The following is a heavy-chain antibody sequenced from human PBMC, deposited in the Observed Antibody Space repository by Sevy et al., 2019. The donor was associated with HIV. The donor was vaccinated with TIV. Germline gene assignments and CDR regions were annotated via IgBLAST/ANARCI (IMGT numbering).Heavy chain of an antibody. V-gene: IGHV4-59*01. CDR1: GDSMNTYC. Sequence: SETLSLTCTVTGDSMNTYCWAWIRQPPGKSLEWVGYILYSAGPKYSPSLKSRGTMAPDKSTNEASLRLISVPAADAAVDYCWRRVPGDNWFDPWGQGRLVTVSS. CDR2: ILYSAGP. D-gene: IGHD1-1*01. J-gene: IGHJ5*02. CDR3: WRRVPGDNWFDP.